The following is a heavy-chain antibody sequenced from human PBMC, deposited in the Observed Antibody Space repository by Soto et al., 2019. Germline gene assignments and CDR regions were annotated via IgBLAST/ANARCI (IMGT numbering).Heavy chain of an antibody. CDR1: GGSISFYY. CDR2: VYYSGDT. J-gene: IGHJ6*02. CDR3: ARYCSSTSCSYGMDV. Sequence: QVQLQESGPRLVKPSGTLSLTCTVSGGSISFYYWSWIRQPPGKGLEWIGYVYYSGDTNYSPSLTSRVTISVDTSKNQFSLRLSSVTAADTALYYCARYCSSTSCSYGMDVWGQGTTVTVSS. D-gene: IGHD2-2*01. V-gene: IGHV4-59*01.